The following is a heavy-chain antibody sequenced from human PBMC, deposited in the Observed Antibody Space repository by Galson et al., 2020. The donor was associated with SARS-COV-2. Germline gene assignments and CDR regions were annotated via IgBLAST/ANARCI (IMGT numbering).Heavy chain of an antibody. CDR3: ENKDVYYGKIWYRTFDV. V-gene: IGHV2-5*02. CDR2: IYWDDDK. D-gene: IGHD1-26*01. CDR1: GFSLSTSGVA. Sequence: SGPTLVKPTQTLTLTCSFSGFSLSTSGVAVGWIRQPPGKALEWLAIIYWDDDKRYSPSLKSRLTITKDTSKNQVVLTMTNMDPVDTATYYGENKDVYYGKIWYRTFDVWGQGTFATVSS. J-gene: IGHJ3*01.